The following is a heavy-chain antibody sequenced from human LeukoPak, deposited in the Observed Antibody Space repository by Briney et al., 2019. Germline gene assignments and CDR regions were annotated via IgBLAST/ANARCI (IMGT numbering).Heavy chain of an antibody. D-gene: IGHD6-6*01. Sequence: GGSLRLSCAASGFTFSSYAMSWVRQAPGKGLEWVSAISGSGGSTYYADAVKGRFTISRDNSKNTLHLQMNSLRAEDTAVYYCAKDREAARPMLFDYWGQGTLVTVSS. V-gene: IGHV3-23*01. CDR3: AKDREAARPMLFDY. J-gene: IGHJ4*02. CDR2: ISGSGGST. CDR1: GFTFSSYA.